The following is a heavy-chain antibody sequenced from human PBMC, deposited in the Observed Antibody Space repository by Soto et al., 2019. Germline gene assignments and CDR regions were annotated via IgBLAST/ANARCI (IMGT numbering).Heavy chain of an antibody. CDR3: ARGIVGARQIDY. Sequence: QVQLQESGPGLVKPSQTLSLTCTVSGGSISSGGYYWSWIRQHPGKGLEWIGYIYSSGSTYYNPSLKSRVTISVDTSKNQFSLKLSSVTAADTAVYYCARGIVGARQIDYWGQGTLVTVSS. CDR1: GGSISSGGYY. J-gene: IGHJ4*02. V-gene: IGHV4-31*03. CDR2: IYSSGST. D-gene: IGHD1-26*01.